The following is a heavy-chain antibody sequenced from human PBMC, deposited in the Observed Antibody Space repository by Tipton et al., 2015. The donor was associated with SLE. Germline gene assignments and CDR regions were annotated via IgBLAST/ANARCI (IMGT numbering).Heavy chain of an antibody. CDR1: GFTFSNYA. Sequence: SLRLSCVASGFTFSNYAMTWVRQAPGKGLEWVSTVPTSGTTTYYADSVRGRFTISRDDSKNTVYLHMTSLRAEDTAVYYCAKAAEVLYYWGQGTRVTVSS. J-gene: IGHJ4*02. CDR2: VPTSGTTT. CDR3: AKAAEVLYY. V-gene: IGHV3-23*01.